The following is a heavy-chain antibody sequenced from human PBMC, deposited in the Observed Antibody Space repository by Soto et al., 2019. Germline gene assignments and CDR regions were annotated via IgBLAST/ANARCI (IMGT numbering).Heavy chain of an antibody. Sequence: ASVKVSCKASGYTFTSYGISWVRQAPGQGLEWMGWISAYNGNTNYAQKLQGRVTMTTDTSTSTAYMELRSLRSDDTAVYYCARVSPLTMVRGVIIRGFDYWGQGTLVTVSS. CDR2: ISAYNGNT. J-gene: IGHJ4*02. D-gene: IGHD3-10*01. CDR1: GYTFTSYG. V-gene: IGHV1-18*01. CDR3: ARVSPLTMVRGVIIRGFDY.